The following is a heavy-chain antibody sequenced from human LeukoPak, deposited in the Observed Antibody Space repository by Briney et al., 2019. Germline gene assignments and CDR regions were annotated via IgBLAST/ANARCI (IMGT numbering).Heavy chain of an antibody. CDR1: GYSFTSYW. J-gene: IGHJ3*02. V-gene: IGHV5-51*01. CDR3: ATPFIKGVGATGAFDI. CDR2: IYPGDSDT. D-gene: IGHD1-26*01. Sequence: GESLKISCKGSGYSFTSYWIGWVRQMPGKGLEWMGIIYPGDSDTRYSPSFQGQVTISADKSISTAYLQWSSLKASDTAMYYCATPFIKGVGATGAFDIWGQGTMVTVSS.